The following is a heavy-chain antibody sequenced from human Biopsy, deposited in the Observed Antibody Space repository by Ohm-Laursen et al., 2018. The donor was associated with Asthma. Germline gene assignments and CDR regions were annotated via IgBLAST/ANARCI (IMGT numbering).Heavy chain of an antibody. CDR3: AREGVAGTHIED. D-gene: IGHD6-19*01. Sequence: SLRLSCSASRFTYEMRWVRQAPGKGLEWVAVISYDGSSIYYADSVKGRFTISRDNSKNTLSLQMNSLTAEDTAVYYCAREGVAGTHIEDWGQGTLVTVSS. V-gene: IGHV3-30-3*01. CDR1: RFTYE. J-gene: IGHJ4*02. CDR2: ISYDGSSI.